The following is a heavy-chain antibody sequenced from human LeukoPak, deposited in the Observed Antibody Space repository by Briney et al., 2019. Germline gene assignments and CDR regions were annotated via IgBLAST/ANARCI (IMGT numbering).Heavy chain of an antibody. V-gene: IGHV4-59*11. J-gene: IGHJ4*02. D-gene: IGHD2-15*01. CDR2: IYYSGST. CDR3: AREIPRPCSGGSCSADPHFDY. CDR1: GGSISSHY. Sequence: SETLSLTCTVSGGSISSHYWSWIRQPTGKGLEWIGYIYYSGSTNYNPSLKSRVTISVDTSKNQFSLKLSSVTAADTAVYYCAREIPRPCSGGSCSADPHFDYWGQGTLVTVSS.